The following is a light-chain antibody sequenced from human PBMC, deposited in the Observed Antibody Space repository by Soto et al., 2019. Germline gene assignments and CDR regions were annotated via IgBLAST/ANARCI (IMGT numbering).Light chain of an antibody. Sequence: IVMTQSPATLSVSPGERANLSCRANPNVSSNLAWYQQKPGQAPRLLIYGASTRATGIPARFSGSGSGTDFTLTISSLQSEDFAVYYCQQYNNWPRVFGQGTKVEIK. V-gene: IGKV3-15*01. J-gene: IGKJ1*01. CDR2: GAS. CDR3: QQYNNWPRV. CDR1: PNVSSN.